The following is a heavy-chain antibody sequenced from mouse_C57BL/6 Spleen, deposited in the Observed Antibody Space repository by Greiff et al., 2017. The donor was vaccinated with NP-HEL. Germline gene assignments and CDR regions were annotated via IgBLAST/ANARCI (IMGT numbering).Heavy chain of an antibody. CDR3: ARQLRLYFDY. Sequence: VQLQQPGAELVKPGASVKMSCQASGYTFTSYWITWVKQRPGQGLEWIGDIYPGSGSTNYNAKFKSKATLTVDTSYSTAYMHLSSLTSEDSAVYYCARQLRLYFDYWGQGTTLTVSS. CDR2: IYPGSGST. V-gene: IGHV1-55*01. D-gene: IGHD3-2*02. J-gene: IGHJ2*01. CDR1: GYTFTSYW.